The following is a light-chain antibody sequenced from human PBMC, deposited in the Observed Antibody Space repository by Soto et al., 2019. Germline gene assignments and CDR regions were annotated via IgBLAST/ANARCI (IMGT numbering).Light chain of an antibody. CDR3: QQYDNPPRT. Sequence: DIEMTQSPSTLSGSVGDRVTITCRASQTVSSCLAWYQQKPGQAPKLLIYGASTRATGIPARFSGIGSGTDFTFTISRLQPEDIATYYCQQYDNPPRTFGQGTKVDIK. CDR2: GAS. J-gene: IGKJ1*01. V-gene: IGKV1-33*01. CDR1: QTVSSC.